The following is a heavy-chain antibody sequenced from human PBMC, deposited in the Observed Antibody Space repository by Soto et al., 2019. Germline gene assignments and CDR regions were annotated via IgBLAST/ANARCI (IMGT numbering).Heavy chain of an antibody. Sequence: PGGSLRLSCAASGFTFSSYAMKWVRQAPGKGLEWVSLIGESGTPTYYADSVKGRFTISRDNSGNTLFLEMYSLRAEDTAVYYCARYIQGVRYYGMDVWGQGTTVTVSS. D-gene: IGHD5-18*01. J-gene: IGHJ6*02. CDR2: IGESGTPT. CDR1: GFTFSSYA. CDR3: ARYIQGVRYYGMDV. V-gene: IGHV3-23*01.